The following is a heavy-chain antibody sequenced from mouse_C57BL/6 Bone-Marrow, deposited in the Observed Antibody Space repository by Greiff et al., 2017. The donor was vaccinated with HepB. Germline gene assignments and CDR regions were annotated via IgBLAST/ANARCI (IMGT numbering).Heavy chain of an antibody. Sequence: EVQVVESGEGLVKPGGSLKLSCAASGFTFSSYAMSWVRQTPEKRLEWVAYISSGGDYIYYADTVKGRFTISRDNARNTLYLQMSSLKSEDTAMYYCTRDRRAYYSNYGQFAYWGQGTLVTVSA. D-gene: IGHD2-5*01. V-gene: IGHV5-9-1*02. J-gene: IGHJ3*01. CDR1: GFTFSSYA. CDR2: ISSGGDYI. CDR3: TRDRRAYYSNYGQFAY.